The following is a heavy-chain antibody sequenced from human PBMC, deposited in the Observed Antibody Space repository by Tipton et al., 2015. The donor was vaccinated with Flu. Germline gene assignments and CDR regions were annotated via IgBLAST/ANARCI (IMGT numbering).Heavy chain of an antibody. CDR1: GGSISSGGYY. V-gene: IGHV4-31*03. J-gene: IGHJ4*02. CDR2: IYYSGST. CDR3: ARALQNYFDY. Sequence: LRLSCTVSGGSISSGGYYWSWIRQHPGKGLEWIGYIYYSGSTYYNPSLKSRVTISIDTSKNQFSLKLSSVTAADTAVYYCARALQNYFDYWGQGTLVTVS.